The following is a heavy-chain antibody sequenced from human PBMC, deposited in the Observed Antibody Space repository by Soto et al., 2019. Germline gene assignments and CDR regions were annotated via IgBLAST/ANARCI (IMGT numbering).Heavy chain of an antibody. V-gene: IGHV4-34*01. CDR1: GGSISSYY. CDR2: INHSGST. D-gene: IGHD2-8*02. CDR3: ARDKITGLFDY. Sequence: PSETLSLTCTVSGGSISSYYWTWIRHPPGTGLEWIGEINHSGSTNYNPSLKSRVTISVDTSKNQFSLKLTSVTAADTAVYYCARDKITGLFDYWGQGTLVTXSS. J-gene: IGHJ4*02.